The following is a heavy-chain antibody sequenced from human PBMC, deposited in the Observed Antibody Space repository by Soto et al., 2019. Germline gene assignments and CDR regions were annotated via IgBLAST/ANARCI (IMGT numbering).Heavy chain of an antibody. J-gene: IGHJ6*03. CDR3: ARVYNEGTLYYYYYTDV. Sequence: GGSLRLSCAASGVTVSSNYMSWVRQAPGKGLEWVSVIYSGGSTYYADSVKGRFTISRHNSKNTLYLQMNSLRAEDTAVYYCARVYNEGTLYYYYYTDVWGTGTTVTVSS. CDR1: GVTVSSNY. D-gene: IGHD1-20*01. CDR2: IYSGGST. V-gene: IGHV3-53*04.